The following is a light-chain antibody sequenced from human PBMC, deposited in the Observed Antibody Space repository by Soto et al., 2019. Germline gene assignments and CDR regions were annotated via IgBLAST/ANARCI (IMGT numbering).Light chain of an antibody. V-gene: IGLV1-47*01. J-gene: IGLJ3*02. CDR1: SSNIGSNY. Sequence: QSVLTQPPSASGTPGQRVTISCSGSSSNIGSNYVYWYQQLPGTAPKLLIYRNNQRPSGVPDRFSGSKSGTSASLAISGLRSEDEADYYCAAWDDSLSGPGVFGGGTKVTVL. CDR2: RNN. CDR3: AAWDDSLSGPGV.